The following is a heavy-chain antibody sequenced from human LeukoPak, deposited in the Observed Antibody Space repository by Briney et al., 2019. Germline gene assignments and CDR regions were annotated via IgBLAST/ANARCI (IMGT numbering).Heavy chain of an antibody. CDR1: GFTFSNYW. V-gene: IGHV3-74*01. Sequence: GGSLRLSCAASGFTFSNYWMHWVRQAPGKGLVWVSRINSDGSITIYADSVKGRFTISRDNAKNSLFLQMNSLRAEDTAVYYCARGRGSGSRWGGAFDIWGQGTMVTVSS. CDR2: INSDGSIT. D-gene: IGHD3-10*01. J-gene: IGHJ3*02. CDR3: ARGRGSGSRWGGAFDI.